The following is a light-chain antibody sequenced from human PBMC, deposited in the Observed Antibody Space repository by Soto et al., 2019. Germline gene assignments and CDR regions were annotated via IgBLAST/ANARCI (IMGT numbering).Light chain of an antibody. V-gene: IGKV1-39*01. CDR3: QKSYSTPIT. Sequence: DIQMTHSPCSLSASLVDRVTSTCRASQTISNYLNWYQQKSGRAPEFLVYAASNLQSGVPSRFTGSGSGTHFTLNISDLQPEDFATYYCQKSYSTPITCGQGKRREIK. J-gene: IGKJ5*01. CDR2: AAS. CDR1: QTISNY.